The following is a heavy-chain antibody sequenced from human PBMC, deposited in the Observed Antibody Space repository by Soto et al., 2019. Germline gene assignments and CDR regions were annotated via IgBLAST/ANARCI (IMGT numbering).Heavy chain of an antibody. D-gene: IGHD3-22*01. V-gene: IGHV3-48*02. Sequence: GGSLRLSCAASGFTFNNYHMNWVRQAPGKGLEWVSYISSSSNTIYYADSVKGRFTISRDNAENSLFLQMNSLRDDDTAVYYCARDGTYYDSGGYLQNYHYTVDVWGQGTTVTVSS. CDR3: ARDGTYYDSGGYLQNYHYTVDV. J-gene: IGHJ6*02. CDR2: ISSSSNTI. CDR1: GFTFNNYH.